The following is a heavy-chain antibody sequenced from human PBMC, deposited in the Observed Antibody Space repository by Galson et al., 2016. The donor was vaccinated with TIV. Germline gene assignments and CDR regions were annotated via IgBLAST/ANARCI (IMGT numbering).Heavy chain of an antibody. Sequence: SLRLSCAASGFTFGHYAVNWFRQAPGKGLEWVGFITSKTYGATTEYAASVKGRFTISRDDSRNIAYLQMNSLKTADTAVYYCTRTAMGSTRNAFDIWGQGTAGTVSS. CDR1: GFTFGHYA. D-gene: IGHD1-1*01. CDR3: TRTAMGSTRNAFDI. V-gene: IGHV3-49*03. CDR2: ITSKTYGATT. J-gene: IGHJ3*02.